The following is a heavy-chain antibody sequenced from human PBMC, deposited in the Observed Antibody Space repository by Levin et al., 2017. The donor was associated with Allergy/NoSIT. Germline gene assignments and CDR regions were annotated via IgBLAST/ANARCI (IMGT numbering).Heavy chain of an antibody. CDR1: GFTFRTYS. J-gene: IGHJ6*04. CDR3: ARETGTTTLFGEVDV. Sequence: PGGSLRLSCAASGFTFRTYSMTWFRQVPGQGLEWVSSLGTRNDYIHYADSVKGRFTVSRDNAKNSLFLQMNSLRVEDTAVYYCARETGTTTLFGEVDVWGKGATVTVSS. D-gene: IGHD3-3*01. V-gene: IGHV3-21*06. CDR2: LGTRNDYI.